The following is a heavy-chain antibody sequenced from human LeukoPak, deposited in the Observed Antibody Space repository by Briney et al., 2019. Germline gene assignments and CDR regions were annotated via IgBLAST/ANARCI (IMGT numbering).Heavy chain of an antibody. V-gene: IGHV3-20*04. J-gene: IGHJ4*02. D-gene: IGHD2-2*01. CDR3: ARAPITSPFYFDY. CDR2: INWSGGST. Sequence: GGSLRLSCAASGFTFDDYAMHWVRQVPGKGLEWVSGINWSGGSTGYADPLRGRFTISRDNAKNSLYLQMDSLRAEDTALYCCARAPITSPFYFDYWGQGTLVTVSS. CDR1: GFTFDDYA.